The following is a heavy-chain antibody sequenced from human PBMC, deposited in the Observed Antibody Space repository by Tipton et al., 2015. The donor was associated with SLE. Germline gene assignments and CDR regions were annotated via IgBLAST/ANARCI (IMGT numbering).Heavy chain of an antibody. CDR2: IYSGGST. V-gene: IGHV3-53*05. CDR3: ARGGNYGVEYYYGMDV. CDR1: GFTVSSNY. D-gene: IGHD4-17*01. J-gene: IGHJ6*02. Sequence: SLRLSCAASGFTVSSNYMRWVRQAPGKGLEWVSVIYSGGSTYYADSVKGRFTISRDNSKNTLYLQMNSLRAEDTAVYYCARGGNYGVEYYYGMDVWGQGTTVTVSS.